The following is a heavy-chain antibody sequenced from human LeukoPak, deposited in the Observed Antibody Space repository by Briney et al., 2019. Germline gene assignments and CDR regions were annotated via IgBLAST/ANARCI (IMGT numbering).Heavy chain of an antibody. CDR3: TTDQGNSSHYYSFDY. CDR1: GGFTFSKAW. J-gene: IGHJ4*02. CDR2: IKSKNDGGAT. Sequence: NPGGSLRLSCAASGGFTFSKAWMNWVRQAPGKGLEWVARIKSKNDGGATGYAVSVKGRFTISRDDSKNTLYLHMNSLRLEDTAVYYCTTDQGNSSHYYSFDYWGQGTLVTVSA. V-gene: IGHV3-15*01. D-gene: IGHD3-22*01.